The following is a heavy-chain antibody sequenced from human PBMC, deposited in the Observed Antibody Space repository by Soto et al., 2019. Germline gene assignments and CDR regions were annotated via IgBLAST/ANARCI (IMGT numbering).Heavy chain of an antibody. J-gene: IGHJ3*02. D-gene: IGHD3-3*01. V-gene: IGHV1-18*01. CDR1: GYTFTSYG. CDR2: ISAYNGNT. CDR3: AKSLTYYDFWSGGAFDI. Sequence: ASVKVSCKASGYTFTSYGISWVRQAPGQGLEWVGWISAYNGNTNYAQKLQGRVTMTTDTSTSTAYMELRSLRSDDTAVYYCAKSLTYYDFWSGGAFDIWGQGTMVTVSS.